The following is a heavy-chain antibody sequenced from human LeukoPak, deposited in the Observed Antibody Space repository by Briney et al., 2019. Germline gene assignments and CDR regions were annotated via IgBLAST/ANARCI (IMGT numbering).Heavy chain of an antibody. Sequence: PGGSLRLSYAPSGFTFSSYSMNWVRQAPGKGLEWVSFIRSSSSYIYYADSVKGRFTISRDNAKNSLYLQMNSLRVEDTAVYYCARIAIYGDYCDYWGQGTLVTVSS. J-gene: IGHJ4*02. V-gene: IGHV3-21*01. CDR2: IRSSSSYI. CDR3: ARIAIYGDYCDY. D-gene: IGHD4-17*01. CDR1: GFTFSSYS.